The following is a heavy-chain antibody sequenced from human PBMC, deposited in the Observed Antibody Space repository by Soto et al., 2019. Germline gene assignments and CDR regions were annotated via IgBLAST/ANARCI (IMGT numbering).Heavy chain of an antibody. V-gene: IGHV4-31*03. CDR3: ARFAKEENPKRDSSTALAF. J-gene: IGHJ4*02. D-gene: IGHD2-2*01. CDR2: IYYSGGT. CDR1: GGSMRGGGYF. Sequence: LSVRCSVSGGSMRGGGYFWSWIRQHPGKGLEWIGNIYYSGGTYYNPSLECRVDISVDTSKNEFTLKVDSVTAADTAMYFCARFAKEENPKRDSSTALAFWGKGSLDPVS.